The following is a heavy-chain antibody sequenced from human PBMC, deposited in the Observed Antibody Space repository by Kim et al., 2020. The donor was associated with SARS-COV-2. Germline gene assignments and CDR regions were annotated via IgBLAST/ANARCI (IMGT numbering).Heavy chain of an antibody. CDR3: ASDYYDSSGYYAFDP. V-gene: IGHV1-46*01. J-gene: IGHJ5*02. Sequence: QKFQGRVTMTRDTSTSTVYMELSSLRSEDTAVYYCASDYYDSSGYYAFDPWGQGTLVTVSS. D-gene: IGHD3-22*01.